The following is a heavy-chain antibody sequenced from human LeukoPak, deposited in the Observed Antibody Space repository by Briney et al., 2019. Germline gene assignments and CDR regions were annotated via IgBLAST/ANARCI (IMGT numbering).Heavy chain of an antibody. J-gene: IGHJ6*03. CDR2: INHSGGT. Sequence: SETLSLTCAVYGGSFSGYFWSWIRQPPGKGLEWIGEINHSGGTNYNPSLKGRVTISVDTPKNQFSLKLSSVTAADTAVYYCARGHIYYYNMDVWGKGTTVTVSS. V-gene: IGHV4-34*01. CDR1: GGSFSGYF. CDR3: ARGHIYYYNMDV.